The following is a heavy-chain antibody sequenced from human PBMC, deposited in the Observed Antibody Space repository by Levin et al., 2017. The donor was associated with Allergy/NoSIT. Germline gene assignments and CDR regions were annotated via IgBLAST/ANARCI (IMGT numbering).Heavy chain of an antibody. Sequence: GESLKISCAASGYTFRTYGMHWVRQAPGKGLEWVAVIWHDGSQRYYADSVRGRFTISRDDSKDTLYLYMNSLTADDTAMYYCARDDCHGGGCLFDPWGQGTQVTVSS. CDR1: GYTFRTYG. CDR2: IWHDGSQR. J-gene: IGHJ5*02. V-gene: IGHV3-33*01. D-gene: IGHD2-15*01. CDR3: ARDDCHGGGCLFDP.